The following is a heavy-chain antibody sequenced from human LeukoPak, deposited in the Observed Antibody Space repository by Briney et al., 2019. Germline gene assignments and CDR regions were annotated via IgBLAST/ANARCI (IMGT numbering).Heavy chain of an antibody. CDR2: ISAYNGNT. J-gene: IGHJ4*02. Sequence: ASVKVSCKASGYTFTSYGISWVRQAPGQGLEWMGWISAYNGNTNYAQKLQGRVTMTTDTSTSTAYMELRSLRSDDTAVYYCARVPGIWFGELLYYFDYWGQGTLVTVSS. V-gene: IGHV1-18*01. D-gene: IGHD3-10*01. CDR3: ARVPGIWFGELLYYFDY. CDR1: GYTFTSYG.